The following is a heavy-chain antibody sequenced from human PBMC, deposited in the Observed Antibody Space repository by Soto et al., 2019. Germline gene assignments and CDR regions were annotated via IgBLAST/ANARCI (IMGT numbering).Heavy chain of an antibody. CDR2: IYYSGTT. V-gene: IGHV4-30-2*01. CDR1: NGSVSSGTYS. J-gene: IGHJ6*02. Sequence: SKTLSISCTVSNGSVSSGTYSCSWVRQPTGKGLEWIGYIYYSGTTYYTPSLKSRLTMSMDRANDHFSLNLTSVTAADTAVYFCARGHYYYGMYVWGQGITVTVYS. CDR3: ARGHYYYGMYV.